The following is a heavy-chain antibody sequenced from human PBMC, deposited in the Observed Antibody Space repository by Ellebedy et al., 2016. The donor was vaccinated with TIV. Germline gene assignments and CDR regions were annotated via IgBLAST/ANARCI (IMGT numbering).Heavy chain of an antibody. V-gene: IGHV3-74*01. J-gene: IGHJ4*02. CDR1: GFSVSG. D-gene: IGHD3-9*01. CDR3: ARETARYFDWDH. Sequence: PGGSLRLSCATSGFSVSGMHWVRQAPGKGLQWVARINTDGSSTSYADSMEGRFTISRDNAKNTVYLEMNSLRAEDTAIYYCARETARYFDWDHWGQGTLVTVSS. CDR2: INTDGSST.